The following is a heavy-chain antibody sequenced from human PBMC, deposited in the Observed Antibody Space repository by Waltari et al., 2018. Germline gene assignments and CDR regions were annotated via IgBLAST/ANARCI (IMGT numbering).Heavy chain of an antibody. CDR2: IGSSGANT. CDR3: VKDRPDWPIDY. CDR1: GFTFSSFS. Sequence: EVQLLESGGGLVQPGGSLSLSCTASGFTFSSFSISWVRQAPGKGLECVSSIGSSGANTYYANAVKGRFTVSRDNSKNTVYLQINSLRAEDTATYYCVKDRPDWPIDYWGQGTLVTVSS. V-gene: IGHV3-23*01. D-gene: IGHD3-9*01. J-gene: IGHJ4*02.